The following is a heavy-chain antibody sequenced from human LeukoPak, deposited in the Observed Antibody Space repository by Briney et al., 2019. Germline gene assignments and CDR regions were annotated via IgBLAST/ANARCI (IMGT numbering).Heavy chain of an antibody. J-gene: IGHJ4*02. CDR2: LSGSGGGT. CDR3: AKRGVVIRVFLVGFHKEAYYFDS. D-gene: IGHD3-10*01. V-gene: IGHV3-23*01. Sequence: GGSLRLSCAVSGITLSNYGMSWVRQAPGKGPEWVAGLSGSGGGTNYADSVQGRFTISRDNPKNTLYLQMNSLRAEDTAVYFCAKRGVVIRVFLVGFHKEAYYFDSWGQGALVTVSS. CDR1: GITLSNYG.